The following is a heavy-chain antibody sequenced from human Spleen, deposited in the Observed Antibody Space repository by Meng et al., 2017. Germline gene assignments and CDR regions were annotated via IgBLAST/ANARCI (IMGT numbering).Heavy chain of an antibody. D-gene: IGHD1-26*01. CDR1: GGSISSGGYY. CDR2: IYYSGGT. V-gene: IGHV4-31*02. J-gene: IGHJ5*02. CDR3: ARAGGWFDP. Sequence: QESGPGLVQPSQTLSLTGIFSGGSISSGGYYWSWIRQHPGKGLEWIGYIYYSGGTYYNPSLKSRVTISVDTSKNQFSLKVSSVTAADTAVYYCARAGGWFDPWGQGSLVTVSS.